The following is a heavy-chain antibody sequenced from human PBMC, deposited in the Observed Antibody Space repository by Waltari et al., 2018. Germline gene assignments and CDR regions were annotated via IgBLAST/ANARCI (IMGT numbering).Heavy chain of an antibody. CDR1: GGSISSYY. D-gene: IGHD3-3*01. CDR2: IYTSGGT. CDR3: ARQPPSFWSDYIDY. Sequence: QVQLQESGPGLVKPSETLSLTCTVSGGSISSYYWSWIRRAAGKRLKWIGRIYTSGGTNYNPSLKSRVTMSEDTSKNQCSLKLSSVTAADTAVYYCARQPPSFWSDYIDYWGQGTLVTVSS. J-gene: IGHJ4*02. V-gene: IGHV4-4*07.